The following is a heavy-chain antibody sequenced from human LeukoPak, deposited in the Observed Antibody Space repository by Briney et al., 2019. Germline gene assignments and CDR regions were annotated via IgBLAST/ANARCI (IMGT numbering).Heavy chain of an antibody. CDR2: MNPNSGNT. V-gene: IGHV1-8*01. J-gene: IGHJ4*02. Sequence: ASVKVSCKASGYTFTSYDINWARQATGHGLEWMGWMNPNSGNTGYAQKFQGRVTMTRNTSISTAYMELSGLRSEDTAVYYCAGVTVTSVYWGQGTLVTVSS. D-gene: IGHD4-17*01. CDR3: AGVTVTSVY. CDR1: GYTFTSYD.